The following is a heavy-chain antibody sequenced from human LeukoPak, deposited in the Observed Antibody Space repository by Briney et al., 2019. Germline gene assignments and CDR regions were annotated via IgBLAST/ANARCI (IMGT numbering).Heavy chain of an antibody. CDR1: GYTFTGYY. D-gene: IGHD6-19*01. CDR3: ARVTSNGWEYFDY. J-gene: IGHJ4*02. Sequence: ASVKVSCNTSGYTFTGYYLHWVRQAPGQGLEWMGWINPNSGDTKCVEKFQGRVTMTRDSSINTGYLELKRLTSDDTAVYFCARVTSNGWEYFDYWGQGTLVTVSS. CDR2: INPNSGDT. V-gene: IGHV1-2*02.